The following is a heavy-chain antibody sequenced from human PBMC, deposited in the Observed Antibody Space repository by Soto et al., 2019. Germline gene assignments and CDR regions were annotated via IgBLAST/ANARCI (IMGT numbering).Heavy chain of an antibody. Sequence: PSETLSLTCAVYGGSFSGYYWSWIRQPPGKGLEWIGEINHSGSTNYNPSLKSRVTISVDTSKNQFSLKLSSVTAADTPVYYCARRRDSYGYTLISRSFDYWGQGTLVTVCS. CDR2: INHSGST. V-gene: IGHV4-34*01. J-gene: IGHJ4*02. D-gene: IGHD5-18*01. CDR1: GGSFSGYY. CDR3: ARRRDSYGYTLISRSFDY.